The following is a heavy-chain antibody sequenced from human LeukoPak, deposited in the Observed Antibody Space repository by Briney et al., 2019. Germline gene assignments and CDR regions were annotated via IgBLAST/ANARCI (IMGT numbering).Heavy chain of an antibody. CDR2: INPNSGGT. D-gene: IGHD6-19*01. CDR3: ARGTGYSSGWYGDY. J-gene: IGHJ4*02. V-gene: IGHV1-2*02. CDR1: GYTFTGYY. Sequence: ASVKVSCKASGYTFTGYYMHWVRQAPGRGLEWMGWINPNSGGTNYAQKFQGRVTMTRDTSISTAYMELSRLRSDDTAVYYCARGTGYSSGWYGDYWGQGTLVTVSS.